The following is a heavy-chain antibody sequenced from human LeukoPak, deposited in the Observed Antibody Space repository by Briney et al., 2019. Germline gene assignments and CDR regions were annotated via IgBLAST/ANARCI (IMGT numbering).Heavy chain of an antibody. CDR1: GFTFSSYE. V-gene: IGHV3-48*03. D-gene: IGHD3-22*01. Sequence: PGGSLRLSRAASGFTFSSYEMNWVRQAPGKGLEWVSYISSSGSTIYYADSVKGRFTISRDNAKNSLYLQMNSLRAEDTAVYYCARAPTYYYDSSGYYYHYFDYWGQGTLVTVSS. J-gene: IGHJ4*02. CDR2: ISSSGSTI. CDR3: ARAPTYYYDSSGYYYHYFDY.